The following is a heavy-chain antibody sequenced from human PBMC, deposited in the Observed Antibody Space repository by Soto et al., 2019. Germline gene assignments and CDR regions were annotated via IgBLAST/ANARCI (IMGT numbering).Heavy chain of an antibody. Sequence: GGSLRLSCAASGFTFSSYSMNWVRQAPGKGLEWVSSISSSSSYIYYADSVKGRFTISRDNAKNSLYLQMNSLRAEDTAVYYCAREGGYCSSTSCYEAHYYYYYMDVWGKGTTVTVSS. J-gene: IGHJ6*03. CDR1: GFTFSSYS. CDR3: AREGGYCSSTSCYEAHYYYYYMDV. V-gene: IGHV3-21*01. CDR2: ISSSSSYI. D-gene: IGHD2-2*01.